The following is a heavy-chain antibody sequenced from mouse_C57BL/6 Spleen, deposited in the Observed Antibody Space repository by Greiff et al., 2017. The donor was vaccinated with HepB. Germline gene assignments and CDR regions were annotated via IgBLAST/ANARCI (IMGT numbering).Heavy chain of an antibody. V-gene: IGHV1-50*01. J-gene: IGHJ3*01. D-gene: IGHD1-1*01. Sequence: VQLQQSGAELVKPGASVKLSCKASGYTFTSYWMQWVKQRPGQGLEWIGEIDPSDSYTNYNQKFKGKATLTVDTSSSTAYMQLSSLTSEDSAVYYCARSRYYYGSSPFAYWGQGTLVTVSA. CDR2: IDPSDSYT. CDR1: GYTFTSYW. CDR3: ARSRYYYGSSPFAY.